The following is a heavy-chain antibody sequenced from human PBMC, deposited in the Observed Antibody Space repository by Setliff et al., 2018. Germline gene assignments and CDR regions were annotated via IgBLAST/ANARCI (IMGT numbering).Heavy chain of an antibody. Sequence: SETLSLICNVSGDSISAASIMAWIRQPPGKGLEWIVNIHHSGKAYYNPSLKSRVTMSVDTSKNHVSLKLSSVTAADTAVYYCARAHTWSLPNDNSGYPGWFDPWGQGTLVTVSS. D-gene: IGHD3-22*01. CDR2: IHHSGKA. J-gene: IGHJ5*02. CDR3: ARAHTWSLPNDNSGYPGWFDP. CDR1: GDSISAASI. V-gene: IGHV4-38-2*02.